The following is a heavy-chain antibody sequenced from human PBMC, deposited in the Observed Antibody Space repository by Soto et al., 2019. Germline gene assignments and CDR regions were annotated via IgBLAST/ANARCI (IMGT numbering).Heavy chain of an antibody. CDR1: GYIFTDHC. CDR2: ICPGYSNI. D-gene: IGHD2-15*01. J-gene: IGHJ6*02. Sequence: EVQVVQSGAEVKEPGESLKISCNGSGYIFTDHCIVWVRQMAGEGLEWEGVICPGYSNIIYSPSVQSQVTISTDMSISHAALRWSSPTASGTAIHYSSRGHYCRVSCTITPAYHSGMDEGGQANALRVSS. V-gene: IGHV5-51*01. CDR3: SRGHYCRVSCTITPAYHSGMDE.